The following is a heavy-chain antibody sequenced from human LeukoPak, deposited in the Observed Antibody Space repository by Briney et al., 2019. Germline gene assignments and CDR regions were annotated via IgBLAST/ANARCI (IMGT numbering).Heavy chain of an antibody. CDR3: KTYTSGHY. Sequence: GSLRLSCAAAGFTFSAFHMHWVRQASGKGLEWAGRITTKANSYATAYAASVNGTFTVSKDDSKNMAYLQMSGLKTEDTGVYYGKTYTSGHYWGEGTLVTVSS. D-gene: IGHD6-19*01. CDR2: ITTKANSYAT. V-gene: IGHV3-73*01. J-gene: IGHJ4*02. CDR1: GFTFSAFH.